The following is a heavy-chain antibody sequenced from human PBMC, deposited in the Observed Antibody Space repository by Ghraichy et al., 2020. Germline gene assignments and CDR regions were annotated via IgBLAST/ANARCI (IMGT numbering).Heavy chain of an antibody. Sequence: GESLNISCAASGFAFSSFSMSWVRQAPGTGLEWVSSINDGSTYISYADSVRGRFTISRDNAKNSLYLQMNSLRAEDTAVYFCASRLANCSADCLRRGYQYGMDVWGQGTAVTVS. CDR3: ASRLANCSADCLRRGYQYGMDV. J-gene: IGHJ6*02. CDR1: GFAFSSFS. CDR2: INDGSTYI. D-gene: IGHD2-21*02. V-gene: IGHV3-21*01.